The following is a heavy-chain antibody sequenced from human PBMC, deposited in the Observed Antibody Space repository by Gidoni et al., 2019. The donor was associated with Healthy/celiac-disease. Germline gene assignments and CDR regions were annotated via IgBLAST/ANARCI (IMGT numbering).Heavy chain of an antibody. J-gene: IGHJ4*02. V-gene: IGHV1-2*02. D-gene: IGHD2-21*02. CDR2: INPNSGGT. CDR1: GYTFTGYY. CDR3: AREIAYCGGDCSFDY. Sequence: QVQLVQSGAEVKKPGASVKVSCKASGYTFTGYYLHWVRQAPGQGLEWMGWINPNSGGTNYAQKCQGRVTMTRDTSISTAYMELSRLRSDDTAVYYCAREIAYCGGDCSFDYWGQGTLVTVSS.